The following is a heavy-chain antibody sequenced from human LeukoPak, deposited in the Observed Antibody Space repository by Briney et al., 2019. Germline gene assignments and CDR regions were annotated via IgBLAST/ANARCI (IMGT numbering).Heavy chain of an antibody. CDR1: GFTFSSDV. CDR3: ARGPQTMTTVTTWFDY. J-gene: IGHJ4*02. Sequence: QTGGSLRLSCAASGFTFSSDVMSWVRQAPGKGLEWVSAISGSGGRTYYADSVKGRFTISRDNSKNTLYLQMNSLRAEDTAVYYCARGPQTMTTVTTWFDYWGQGTLVTVSS. V-gene: IGHV3-23*01. CDR2: ISGSGGRT. D-gene: IGHD4-17*01.